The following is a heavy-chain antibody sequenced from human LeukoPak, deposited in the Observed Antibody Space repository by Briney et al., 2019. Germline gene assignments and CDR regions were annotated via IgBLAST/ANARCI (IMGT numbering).Heavy chain of an antibody. D-gene: IGHD3-10*01. CDR2: IDSSSSYI. CDR1: GFTFSSYS. V-gene: IGHV3-21*01. Sequence: PGGSLRLSCAASGFTFSSYSMNWVRQAPGKGLEWVSVIDSSSSYIWYADSVKGQFTISRDNAKNSLYLQMNSLRAEDTAVYYCAVGLWFGEYDFDYWGQGTLVTVSS. CDR3: AVGLWFGEYDFDY. J-gene: IGHJ4*02.